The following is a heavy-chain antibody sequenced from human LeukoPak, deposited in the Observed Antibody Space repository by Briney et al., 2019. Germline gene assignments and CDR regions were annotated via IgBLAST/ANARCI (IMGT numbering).Heavy chain of an antibody. Sequence: PSETLSLTCTVSGGSISSYYWSWIRQPPGKGLEWIGYIYYSGSTNYNPSLKSRVTISVDTSKNQFSLKLSSVTAADTAVYYCARGGLIVREQSAFDYWGQGTLVTVSS. D-gene: IGHD3-22*01. CDR1: GGSISSYY. V-gene: IGHV4-59*01. J-gene: IGHJ4*02. CDR2: IYYSGST. CDR3: ARGGLIVREQSAFDY.